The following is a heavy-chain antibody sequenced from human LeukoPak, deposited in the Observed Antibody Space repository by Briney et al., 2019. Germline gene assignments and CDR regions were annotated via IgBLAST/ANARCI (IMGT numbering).Heavy chain of an antibody. CDR1: GGSFSGYY. V-gene: IGHV4-34*01. D-gene: IGHD6-13*01. CDR3: ARRAYSSSWYRGAFDI. J-gene: IGHJ3*02. CDR2: INHSGST. Sequence: PSETLSLTCAVYGGSFSGYYWSWIRQPPGKGLEWIGEINHSGSTNYNPSLKSRVTISVDTSKNQFSLKLSSVTAADTAVYYCARRAYSSSWYRGAFDIWGQGTMVTVSS.